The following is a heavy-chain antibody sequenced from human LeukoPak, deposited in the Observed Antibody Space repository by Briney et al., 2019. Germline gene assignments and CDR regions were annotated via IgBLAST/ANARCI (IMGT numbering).Heavy chain of an antibody. Sequence: PSETLSLTCTVSGGSISSYYWSWIRQPPGKGLEWIGRINTSGSTNYNPSLKSRVTMSVDTSKNQFSLKLSSVTAADTAVYYCARERITMIRGPMDYWGQGTLVTVSS. D-gene: IGHD3-10*01. CDR3: ARERITMIRGPMDY. V-gene: IGHV4-4*07. CDR1: GGSISSYY. CDR2: INTSGST. J-gene: IGHJ4*02.